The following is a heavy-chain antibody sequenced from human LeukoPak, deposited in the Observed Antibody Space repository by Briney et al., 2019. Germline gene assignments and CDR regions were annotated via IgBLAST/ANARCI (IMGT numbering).Heavy chain of an antibody. D-gene: IGHD6-13*01. CDR1: GGSISSYY. CDR2: IYYSGSS. CDR3: ARSIGAVWYCDY. J-gene: IGHJ4*02. V-gene: IGHV4-59*01. Sequence: SETLSLTCTVSGGSISSYYWSWIRQPPGKGLEWIGYIYYSGSSNYNPSLKSRVTISIATSKNQFSLKLSSVTAADTAIYYCARSIGAVWYCDYWVQGNMVTVSS.